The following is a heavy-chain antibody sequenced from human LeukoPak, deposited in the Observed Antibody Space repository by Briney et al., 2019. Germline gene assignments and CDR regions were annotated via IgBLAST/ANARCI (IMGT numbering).Heavy chain of an antibody. CDR1: GFTFSSYG. CDR3: VRGAYSSSWLNFDY. V-gene: IGHV3-23*01. CDR2: ISGSGGST. J-gene: IGHJ4*02. Sequence: GGSLRLSCAASGFTFSSYGMSWVRQTPGKGLEWVSAISGSGGSTYYADSVKGRFTISRDNSKNTLYLQMNSLRAEDTAVYYCVRGAYSSSWLNFDYWGQGTLVTVSS. D-gene: IGHD6-13*01.